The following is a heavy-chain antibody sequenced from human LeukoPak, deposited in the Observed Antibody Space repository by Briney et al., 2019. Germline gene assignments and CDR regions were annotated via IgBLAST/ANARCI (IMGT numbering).Heavy chain of an antibody. V-gene: IGHV1-18*01. D-gene: IGHD3-22*01. CDR2: ISGYNGLT. CDR3: ARANPAPYDSSGYNFRGYFDY. J-gene: IGHJ4*02. CDR1: GYNFNSYG. Sequence: ASLEVSCKASGYNFNSYGISWLRQVPGQGLEWMGWISGYNGLTRYGKNVQGRVTLTTDTSTRTAYMELRSLRSDDTAVYYCARANPAPYDSSGYNFRGYFDYWGQGTRVTVSS.